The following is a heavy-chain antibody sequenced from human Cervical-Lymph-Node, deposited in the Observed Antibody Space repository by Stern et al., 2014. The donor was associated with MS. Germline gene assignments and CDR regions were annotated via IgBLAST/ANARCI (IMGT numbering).Heavy chain of an antibody. J-gene: IGHJ4*02. CDR2: IYYIGTT. Sequence: QVQLVQSGPGLVKPSETLSLTCTVSGGSISSYYWSWIRQPPGKGLEWIGNIYYIGTTNYNPSLKSRVTISVDTSKNQFSLRLSSVSVADTAVYYCARHGDTSFVYWGQGTLVTISS. CDR1: GGSISSYY. CDR3: ARHGDTSFVY. V-gene: IGHV4-59*08. D-gene: IGHD2-21*02.